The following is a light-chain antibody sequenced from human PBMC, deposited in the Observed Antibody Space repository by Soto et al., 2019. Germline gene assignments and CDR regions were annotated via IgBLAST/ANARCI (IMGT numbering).Light chain of an antibody. J-gene: IGLJ3*02. CDR3: SSWDDSLDGPV. CDR2: SIN. V-gene: IGLV1-44*01. CDR1: YSNIGSNF. Sequence: QSVLTQPPSASATPGQTVTISCSGRYSNIGSNFVSWYQRLPGTAPKLLIYSINQRPSGVPDRFYGSKSGTSASLTISGLQSEDEADYFCSSWDDSLDGPVFGGGTKVTVL.